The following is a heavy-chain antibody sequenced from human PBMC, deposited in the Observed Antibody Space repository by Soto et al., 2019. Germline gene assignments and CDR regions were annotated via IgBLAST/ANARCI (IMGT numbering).Heavy chain of an antibody. CDR1: GGSISSYY. CDR2: IYYSGST. V-gene: IGHV4-59*12. D-gene: IGHD6-6*01. CDR3: ARGCWEIRYSSSPHPFDF. J-gene: IGHJ4*02. Sequence: SETLSLTCTVSGGSISSYYWSWIRQPPGKGLEWIGYIYYSGSTNYTPSLKSRVTISVDTSKNQFSLKLSSVTAADTAVYYCARGCWEIRYSSSPHPFDFWGQGTLVTGSS.